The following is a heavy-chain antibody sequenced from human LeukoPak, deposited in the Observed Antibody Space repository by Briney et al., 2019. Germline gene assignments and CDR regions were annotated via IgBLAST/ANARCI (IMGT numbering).Heavy chain of an antibody. Sequence: GSSVKVSCKASGGTFSSYAISWVRQAPGQGLEWMGGIIPIFGTANYAQKFQGRVTITADESTSTAYMELSSLRSEDTAVYYCASGGYYDSSGYYYYYGMDVWGQGTTVTVSS. V-gene: IGHV1-69*01. CDR3: ASGGYYDSSGYYYYYGMDV. D-gene: IGHD3-22*01. CDR1: GGTFSSYA. CDR2: IIPIFGTA. J-gene: IGHJ6*02.